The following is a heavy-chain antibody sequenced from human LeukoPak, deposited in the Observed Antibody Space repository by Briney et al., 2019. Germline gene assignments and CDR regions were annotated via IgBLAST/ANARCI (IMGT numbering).Heavy chain of an antibody. D-gene: IGHD3-3*01. J-gene: IGHJ4*02. CDR1: GGSISSGSYY. CDR3: ARDDDFWSGLDY. V-gene: IGHV4-61*02. CDR2: IYTSGST. Sequence: PSETLSPTCTVSGGSISSGSYYWSWIRQPAGKGLEWIGRIYTSGSTNYNPSLKSRVTISVDTSKNQFSLKLSSVTAADTAVYYCARDDDFWSGLDYWGQGTLVTVSS.